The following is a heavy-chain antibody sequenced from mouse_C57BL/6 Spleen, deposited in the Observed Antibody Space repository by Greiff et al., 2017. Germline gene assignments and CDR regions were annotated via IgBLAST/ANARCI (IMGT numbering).Heavy chain of an antibody. Sequence: QVQLKQPGAELVMPGASVKLSCKASGYTFTSYWMHWVKQRPGPGLEWIGEIDPSDIYTNYNQKFKGKATLTVDKSASPAYMQLSSLTSEDSAVYYCARGSRGYGYANDYWGQGTSVTVSS. CDR3: ARGSRGYGYANDY. CDR2: IDPSDIYT. V-gene: IGHV1-69*01. J-gene: IGHJ4*01. CDR1: GYTFTSYW. D-gene: IGHD2-2*01.